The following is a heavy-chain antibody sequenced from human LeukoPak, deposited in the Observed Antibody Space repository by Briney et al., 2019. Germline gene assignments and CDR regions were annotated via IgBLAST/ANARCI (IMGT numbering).Heavy chain of an antibody. CDR1: GFTFSSYS. V-gene: IGHV3-48*01. D-gene: IGHD3-16*01. CDR3: AKGTTDYDASDPLDF. Sequence: GGSLRLSCAASGFTFSSYSMNWVRQAPGKGLEWVSYITGHSSTIYYADSVKGRFTISRDQSKSTVYLQMTSLRAEDTAVFYCAKGTTDYDASDPLDFWGQGTLVTVSS. J-gene: IGHJ4*02. CDR2: ITGHSSTI.